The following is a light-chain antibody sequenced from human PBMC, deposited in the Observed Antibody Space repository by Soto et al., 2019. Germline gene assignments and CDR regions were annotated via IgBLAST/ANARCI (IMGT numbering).Light chain of an antibody. Sequence: QSVLTQPPSMSAAPRQRVTIFCSGSSSNIGNSYVSWFQHLPGTAPKLLIYENNKRPSGIPDRFSGSKSGTSATLGITGLRGGEGADYSCETGDSSLRAVFFGGGPRLPAL. CDR2: ENN. J-gene: IGLJ2*01. CDR3: ETGDSSLRAVF. CDR1: SSNIGNSY. V-gene: IGLV1-51*01.